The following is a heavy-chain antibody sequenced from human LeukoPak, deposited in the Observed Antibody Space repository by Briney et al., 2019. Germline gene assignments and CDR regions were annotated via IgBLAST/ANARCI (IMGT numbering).Heavy chain of an antibody. Sequence: GGSLRLSCAASGFTFSSYAMSWVRQAPGKGLEWVSAISGSGGSTYYADSVKGRFTISRDNSKNTLYLQMNRLSAEDTAVYYCAKRAPPPRDIGVVPAAGYGMDVRGQGTTVTVSS. V-gene: IGHV3-23*01. D-gene: IGHD2-2*01. CDR1: GFTFSSYA. CDR3: AKRAPPPRDIGVVPAAGYGMDV. J-gene: IGHJ6*02. CDR2: ISGSGGST.